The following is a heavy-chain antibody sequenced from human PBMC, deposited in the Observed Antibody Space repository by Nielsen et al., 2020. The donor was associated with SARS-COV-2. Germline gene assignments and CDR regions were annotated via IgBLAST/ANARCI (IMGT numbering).Heavy chain of an antibody. CDR2: ISAYNGNT. J-gene: IGHJ4*02. V-gene: IGHV1-18*01. Sequence: ASVKVSCKASGYTFTSYGISWVRQAPGQGLEWMGWISAYNGNTNYAQKFQGRVSVTRDTSTATVYMDLSSLTSDDTAVYYCAFGDVLTGYSFEYWGQGTLVTVSS. CDR3: AFGDVLTGYSFEY. CDR1: GYTFTSYG. D-gene: IGHD3-9*01.